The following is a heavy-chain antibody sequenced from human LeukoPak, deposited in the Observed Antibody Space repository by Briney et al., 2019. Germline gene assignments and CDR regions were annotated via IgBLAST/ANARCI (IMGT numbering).Heavy chain of an antibody. CDR3: ARGPGIWFGELGG. D-gene: IGHD3-10*01. J-gene: IGHJ4*02. V-gene: IGHV3-48*03. CDR1: GFTFSSYE. Sequence: GGSLRLSCAASGFTFSSYEMNWVRQAPGKGLEWVSYISSSGSTIYYADSVKGRFTISRDNAKNSLYLQMNSLRAEDTAVYYCARGPGIWFGELGGWGQGTLVTVSS. CDR2: ISSSGSTI.